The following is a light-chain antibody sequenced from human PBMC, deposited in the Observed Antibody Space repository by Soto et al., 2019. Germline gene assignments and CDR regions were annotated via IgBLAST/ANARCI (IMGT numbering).Light chain of an antibody. Sequence: EIVMTQSPLSSPVTLGQPASISCRSSQSLVFGDGDTYLSWIQQRPGQPPRLLIYKVSNRFSGVPDRFSGSGAGTNFTLTISRVEAEDVVVYYCMQATQLRTFGQGTKVEIK. CDR2: KVS. V-gene: IGKV2-24*01. J-gene: IGKJ1*01. CDR3: MQATQLRT. CDR1: QSLVFGDGDTY.